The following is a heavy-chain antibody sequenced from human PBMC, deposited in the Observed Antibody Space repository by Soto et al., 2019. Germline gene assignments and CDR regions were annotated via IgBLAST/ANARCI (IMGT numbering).Heavy chain of an antibody. CDR2: IYYSGST. CDR1: GGSISSSSYY. D-gene: IGHD5-12*01. V-gene: IGHV4-39*01. Sequence: PSETLSLTCTVSGGSISSSSYYWGWIRQPPGKGLEWIGSIYYSGSTYYNPSLKSRVTISVDTSKNQFSLKLSSVTAADTAVYYCARRGSGYDWRQPDYWGQGTLVTSPQ. J-gene: IGHJ4*02. CDR3: ARRGSGYDWRQPDY.